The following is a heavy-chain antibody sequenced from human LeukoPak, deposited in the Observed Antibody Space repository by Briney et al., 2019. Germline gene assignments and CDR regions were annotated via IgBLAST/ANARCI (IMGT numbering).Heavy chain of an antibody. V-gene: IGHV3-30*04. CDR3: AELGITMIGGV. CDR1: GFTFSSYA. D-gene: IGHD3-10*02. Sequence: GGSLRLSCVASGFTFSSYAMHWVRQAPGKGLEWVAVISYDGSNKYYADSVKGRFTISRDNAKNSLYLQMNSLRAEDTAVYYCAELGITMIGGVWGKGTTVTISS. CDR2: ISYDGSNK. J-gene: IGHJ6*04.